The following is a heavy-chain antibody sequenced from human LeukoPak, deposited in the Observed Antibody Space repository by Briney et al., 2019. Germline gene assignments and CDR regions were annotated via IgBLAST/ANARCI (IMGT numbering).Heavy chain of an antibody. CDR3: ARGPGGDNFWSGSFDY. J-gene: IGHJ4*02. V-gene: IGHV1-18*01. CDR2: ISAYNGNT. D-gene: IGHD3-3*01. Sequence: ASVKVSCKASGYTFTSYGISWVRQAPGQGLEWMGWISAYNGNTNYAQKLQGRVTMTTDTSTSTAYMELRSLRSDDTDVYYCARGPGGDNFWSGSFDYWGQGTLVTVSS. CDR1: GYTFTSYG.